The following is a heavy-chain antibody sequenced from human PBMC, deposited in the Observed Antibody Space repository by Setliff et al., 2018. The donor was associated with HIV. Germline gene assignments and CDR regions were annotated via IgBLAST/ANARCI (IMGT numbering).Heavy chain of an antibody. CDR1: GYSFTSNW. V-gene: IGHV5-51*01. J-gene: IGHJ3*02. CDR3: ARHRHTAAGTLDAFDI. D-gene: IGHD6-13*01. Sequence: PGESLTSSCKGSGYSFTSNWIGWVRQMPGKGLEWVGIIHPVDSDTRYSPSFQGQVTISADKSISTAYLQWSTLKASDTAIYYCARHRHTAAGTLDAFDIWGQGTVVTVSS. CDR2: IHPVDSDT.